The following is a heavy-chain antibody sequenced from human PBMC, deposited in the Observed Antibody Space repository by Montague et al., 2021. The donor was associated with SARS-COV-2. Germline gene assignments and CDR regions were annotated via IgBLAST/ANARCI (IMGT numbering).Heavy chain of an antibody. CDR3: VRDQGRSNWNYPDY. D-gene: IGHD1-20*01. CDR1: GGSISGYY. Sequence: SETLSLTCTVSGGSISGYYWSWFRQSAGKGVEWIGRIYNSGSTSXNPSLKSRVTMSVDTSKNQFSLKLSSVTAADTAVYYCVRDQGRSNWNYPDYWGQGTLVTVSS. J-gene: IGHJ4*02. V-gene: IGHV4-4*07. CDR2: IYNSGST.